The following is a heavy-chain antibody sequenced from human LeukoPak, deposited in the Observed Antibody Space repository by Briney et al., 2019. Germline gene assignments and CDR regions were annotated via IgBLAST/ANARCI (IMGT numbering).Heavy chain of an antibody. V-gene: IGHV3-23*01. Sequence: EGSLRLSCAASGFTFSSYAMSWVRQAPGKGLEWVSAISGSGGSTYYADSVKGRFTISRDNSKNTLYLQMNSLRAEDTAVYYCVRDIVVVPAGYFDYWGQGTLVTVSS. D-gene: IGHD2-2*01. J-gene: IGHJ4*02. CDR3: VRDIVVVPAGYFDY. CDR2: ISGSGGST. CDR1: GFTFSSYA.